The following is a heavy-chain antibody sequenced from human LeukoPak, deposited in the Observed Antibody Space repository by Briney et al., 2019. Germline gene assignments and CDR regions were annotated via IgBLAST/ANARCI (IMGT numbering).Heavy chain of an antibody. CDR2: IYVGDSDT. CDR1: GYSFTSYW. D-gene: IGHD4/OR15-4a*01. V-gene: IGHV5-51*01. J-gene: IGHJ4*02. Sequence: GESLKISCKGSGYSFTSYWIGWVRHMPGKGLEWMGIIYVGDSDTRYSPSFQGQVTISADKSISTAYLQWSSLKASDTAMYYCARHLGEGAPFIDYWGQGTLVTVSS. CDR3: ARHLGEGAPFIDY.